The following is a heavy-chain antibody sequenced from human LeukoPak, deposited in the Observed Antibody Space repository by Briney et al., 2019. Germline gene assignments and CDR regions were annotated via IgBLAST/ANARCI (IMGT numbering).Heavy chain of an antibody. V-gene: IGHV1-2*02. CDR3: AREYSSGWCVSY. CDR2: INPNSGGT. J-gene: IGHJ4*02. Sequence: ASVKVSCKASGYTFTGYYIHWVRQAPGQGLEWMGWINPNSGGTIHAQNFQGRVTMTRDTSISTAYMELSGLTSDDTAVYYCAREYSSGWCVSYWGQGTLVTVSS. CDR1: GYTFTGYY. D-gene: IGHD6-19*01.